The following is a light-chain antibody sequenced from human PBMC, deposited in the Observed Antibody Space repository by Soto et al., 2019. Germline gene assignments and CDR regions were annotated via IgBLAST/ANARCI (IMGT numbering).Light chain of an antibody. Sequence: QSVLTQPASVSGSPGQSITISCTGTSSDVGGYNYVSWYQQHPGKAPKLMIYDVSNRPSGVSNRFSGSKSGNTASLTISGLQAEDEADYYCSSYTSSSTTVFGVGTKLTVL. CDR1: SSDVGGYNY. CDR2: DVS. V-gene: IGLV2-14*03. CDR3: SSYTSSSTTV. J-gene: IGLJ2*01.